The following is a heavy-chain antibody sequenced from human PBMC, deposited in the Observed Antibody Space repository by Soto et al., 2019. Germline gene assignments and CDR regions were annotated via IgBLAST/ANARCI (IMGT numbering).Heavy chain of an antibody. CDR1: GGSISGGGFS. V-gene: IGHV4-30-2*01. Sequence: LSLTCAVSGGSISGGGFSWSWIRQPPGKGLEWIGYILHTGGTQYNPSLKSRVSMSVDKSKNQFSLHLTSVTAADTAVYYCARLQFGEGFDYWGQGALVTVSS. CDR2: ILHTGGT. CDR3: ARLQFGEGFDY. D-gene: IGHD3-10*01. J-gene: IGHJ4*02.